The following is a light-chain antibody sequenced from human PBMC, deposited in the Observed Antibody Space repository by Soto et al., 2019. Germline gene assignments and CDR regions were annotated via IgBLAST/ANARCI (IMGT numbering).Light chain of an antibody. J-gene: IGLJ1*01. CDR3: QSYDSSLRNYV. CDR2: GHS. Sequence: QSVLTQPPSVSGAPGQRVTISCTGSSSNIGAGYDVHWYQQLPGTAPKLLIYGHSNRPSGVPDRFSGSKSGTSASLAITGLQAEDEADYYCQSYDSSLRNYVFGTGTQLTVL. V-gene: IGLV1-40*01. CDR1: SSNIGAGYD.